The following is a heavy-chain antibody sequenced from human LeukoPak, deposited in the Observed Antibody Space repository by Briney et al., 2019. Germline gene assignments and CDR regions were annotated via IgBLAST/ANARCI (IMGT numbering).Heavy chain of an antibody. CDR1: GFTFTTCA. CDR3: VKAVDSGGYNFERGPNY. D-gene: IGHD3-22*01. Sequence: GGSLRLSCAASGFTFTTCAMSWVRQASGKGLEWVSSVSGNGHHTYYADSVKGRFIISSDNSKNMVFLQMNSLRVEDTALYYCVKAVDSGGYNFERGPNYWGQGTLVTVSS. CDR2: VSGNGHHT. V-gene: IGHV3-23*01. J-gene: IGHJ4*02.